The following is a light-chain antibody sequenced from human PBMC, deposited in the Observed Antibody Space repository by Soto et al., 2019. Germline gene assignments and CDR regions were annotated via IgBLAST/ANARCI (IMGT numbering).Light chain of an antibody. CDR2: GAS. J-gene: IGKJ2*01. V-gene: IGKV3-20*01. CDR1: HSVSSTY. CDR3: QQYGSSPPYT. Sequence: EIVLTQSPGTLSLSPGERATLSCRASHSVSSTYLAWYQQKPGQAPRLLLSGASSRATGIPDRFSGSGSGTDFTLTISRLEPEDFAVYYCQQYGSSPPYTFGQGTKLEIK.